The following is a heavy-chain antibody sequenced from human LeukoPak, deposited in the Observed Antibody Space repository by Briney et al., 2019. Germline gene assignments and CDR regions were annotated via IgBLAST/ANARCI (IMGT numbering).Heavy chain of an antibody. J-gene: IGHJ5*02. CDR1: GFTFSSYG. CDR3: ARSPAVYCSGGSCSNWFDP. V-gene: IGHV3-33*01. Sequence: GSLRLSCAASGFTFSSYGMHWVRQAPGKGLEWVAVIWYDGSNKYYADSVKGRFTISRDNSKNTLYLQMNSLRAEDTAVYYCARSPAVYCSGGSCSNWFDPWGQGTLVTVSS. D-gene: IGHD2-15*01. CDR2: IWYDGSNK.